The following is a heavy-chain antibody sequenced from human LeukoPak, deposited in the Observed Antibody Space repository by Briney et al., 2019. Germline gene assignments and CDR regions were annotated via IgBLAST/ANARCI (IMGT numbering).Heavy chain of an antibody. Sequence: SETLSLTCTVSGGPISSSPYYWGWIRQPPGKGLEWFGSISYSGSTFYNPSLKSRLTISVDTSKNQFSLKLSSLTAADTAVFYCARLSPYLGSGSSAFPDDFWGQGTLVTVSS. D-gene: IGHD3-10*01. CDR1: GGPISSSPYY. J-gene: IGHJ4*02. CDR3: ARLSPYLGSGSSAFPDDF. V-gene: IGHV4-39*01. CDR2: ISYSGST.